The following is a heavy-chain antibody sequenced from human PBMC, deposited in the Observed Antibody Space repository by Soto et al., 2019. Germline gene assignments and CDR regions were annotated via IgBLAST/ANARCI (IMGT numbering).Heavy chain of an antibody. CDR1: GGSISSYY. V-gene: IGHV4-59*01. CDR3: ARVPLVAGDYAYYMDV. CDR2: IYYSGST. D-gene: IGHD2-15*01. Sequence: QVQLQESGPGLVKPSETLSLTCTVSGGSISSYYWSWIRQPPGKGLEWIGYIYYSGSTNYNPSLKSRVTISVDTSKNQFSLKLSSVTAADTAVYYCARVPLVAGDYAYYMDVWGKGTTVTVSS. J-gene: IGHJ6*03.